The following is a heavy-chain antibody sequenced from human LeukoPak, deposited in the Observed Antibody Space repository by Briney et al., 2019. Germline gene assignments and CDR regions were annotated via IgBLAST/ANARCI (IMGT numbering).Heavy chain of an antibody. CDR1: GFTVSSNY. CDR3: AKAETYYYDSRPRIDY. CDR2: ISYDGSNK. V-gene: IGHV3-30*18. J-gene: IGHJ4*02. D-gene: IGHD3-22*01. Sequence: PGGSLRLSCAASGFTVSSNYMSWVRQAPGKGLEWVSVISYDGSNKYYADSVKGRFTISRDNSKNTLYLQMNSLRAEDTAVYYCAKAETYYYDSRPRIDYWGQGTLVTVSS.